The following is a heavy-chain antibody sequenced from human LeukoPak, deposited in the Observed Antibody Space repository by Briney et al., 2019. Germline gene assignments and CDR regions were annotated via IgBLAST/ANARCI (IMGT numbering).Heavy chain of an antibody. V-gene: IGHV3-23*01. CDR3: AKDGGYDFWSGYYMDC. D-gene: IGHD3-3*01. CDR2: ISGSGGST. J-gene: IGHJ4*02. CDR1: GFTFSSYA. Sequence: PGGSLRLSCAASGFTFSSYAMIWVRQAPGKGLEGVSAISGSGGSTYYADSVKGRFTISRDNSKNTLYLQMNSLRAEDTAVYYCAKDGGYDFWSGYYMDCWGQGTLVTVSS.